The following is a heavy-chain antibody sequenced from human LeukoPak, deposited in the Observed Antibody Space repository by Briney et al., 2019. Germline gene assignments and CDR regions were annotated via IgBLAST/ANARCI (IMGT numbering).Heavy chain of an antibody. CDR1: GGSISSGGYY. J-gene: IGHJ4*02. Sequence: SETQSLTCTVSGGSISSGGYYWSWIRQHPGKGLEWIGYIYYSGSTYYNPSLKSRVTISVDTSENQFSLKLTSVTAADTAVYYCARSPEYYFDYWGQGTLVTVSS. CDR3: ARSPEYYFDY. V-gene: IGHV4-31*03. D-gene: IGHD1-14*01. CDR2: IYYSGST.